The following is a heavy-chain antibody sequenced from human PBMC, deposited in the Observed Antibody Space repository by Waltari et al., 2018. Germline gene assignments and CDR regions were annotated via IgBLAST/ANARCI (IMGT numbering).Heavy chain of an antibody. V-gene: IGHV3-21*01. Sequence: EVQLVESGGGLVKTGGSLRLSCAASGFTFSSYIMNWVRQAPGEVVGGVASISSRRRYIDYADSVKGRFTISRDNAKNSLYLQMNSLRAEDTAVYYCARAFGSSGYMDYWGQGTLVTVSS. CDR3: ARAFGSSGYMDY. CDR2: ISSRRRYI. CDR1: GFTFSSYI. J-gene: IGHJ4*02. D-gene: IGHD3-22*01.